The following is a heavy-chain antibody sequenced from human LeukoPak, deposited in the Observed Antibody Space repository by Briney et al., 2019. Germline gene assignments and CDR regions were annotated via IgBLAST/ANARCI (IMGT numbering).Heavy chain of an antibody. V-gene: IGHV6-1*01. CDR1: GDSVSSDITA. Sequence: SQTLSLTCAISGDSVSSDITAWNWIRQSPSRGLEWLGRTYYRSKWYHDYSAAVKSRITVSPDTSKNQFSLQLSSMTPGDTAVYYCARALAGTEGWFTSWGQGSLVTVSS. CDR2: TYYRSKWYH. D-gene: IGHD1-1*01. CDR3: ARALAGTEGWFTS. J-gene: IGHJ5*02.